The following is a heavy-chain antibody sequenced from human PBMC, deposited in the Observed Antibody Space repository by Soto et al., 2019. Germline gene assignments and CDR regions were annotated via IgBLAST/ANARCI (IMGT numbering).Heavy chain of an antibody. Sequence: QVHLVQSGAEVKKPGASVRVSCKASGYTFTRFGISWVRQAPGQGLAWMGGISVYNGNTNYAQTLQGRITLTTDTSTRPSYMELRSLRSDDTSVYFCARDAGYCSGTICLVRWFDPWGQGTLVTVSS. CDR1: GYTFTRFG. CDR3: ARDAGYCSGTICLVRWFDP. J-gene: IGHJ5*02. CDR2: ISVYNGNT. V-gene: IGHV1-18*01. D-gene: IGHD2-2*01.